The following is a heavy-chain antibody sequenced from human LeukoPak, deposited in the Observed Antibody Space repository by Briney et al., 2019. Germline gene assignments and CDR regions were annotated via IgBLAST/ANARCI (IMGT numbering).Heavy chain of an antibody. CDR1: GFTFSSYL. D-gene: IGHD2-2*01. CDR2: IKQDGSEK. V-gene: IGHV3-7*01. CDR3: ARGRYCSSTSCMYFDY. J-gene: IGHJ4*02. Sequence: PGGSLRLSCAASGFTFSSYLMSWVRQAPGKGLEWVANIKQDGSEKYYVDSVKGRFTISRDNAKNSLYLQMNSLRAEDTSVYYCARGRYCSSTSCMYFDYWGQGTLVTVSS.